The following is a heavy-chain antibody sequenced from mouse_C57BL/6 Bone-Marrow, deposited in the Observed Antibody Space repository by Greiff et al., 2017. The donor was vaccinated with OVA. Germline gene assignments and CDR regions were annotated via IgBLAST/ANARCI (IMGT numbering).Heavy chain of an antibody. Sequence: QVHVKQSGAELVKPGASVKLSCKASGYTFTEYTIHWVKQRSGQGLEWIGWFYPGSGSIKYNEKFKDKATLTADKSSSTVYMELSRLTSEDSAVYFCARHEGDYDYDGVFDYWGQGTTLTVSS. V-gene: IGHV1-62-2*01. CDR2: FYPGSGSI. J-gene: IGHJ2*01. CDR3: ARHEGDYDYDGVFDY. CDR1: GYTFTEYT. D-gene: IGHD2-4*01.